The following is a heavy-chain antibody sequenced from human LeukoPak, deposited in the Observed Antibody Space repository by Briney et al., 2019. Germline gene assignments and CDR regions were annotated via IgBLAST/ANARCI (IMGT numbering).Heavy chain of an antibody. V-gene: IGHV1-69*05. Sequence: ASVKVSCKASGGTFSSYAISWVRQAPGQGLEWMGGIIPIFGTANYAQKFQGRVTITTDESTSTAYMELSSLRSEDTAVYYCARACSSTSCYYYYYMDVWGKGTTVTVSS. J-gene: IGHJ6*03. CDR3: ARACSSTSCYYYYYMDV. D-gene: IGHD2-2*01. CDR2: IIPIFGTA. CDR1: GGTFSSYA.